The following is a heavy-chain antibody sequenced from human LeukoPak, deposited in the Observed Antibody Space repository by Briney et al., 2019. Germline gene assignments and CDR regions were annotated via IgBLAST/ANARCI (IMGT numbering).Heavy chain of an antibody. CDR2: ISWNSGSI. D-gene: IGHD1-20*01. Sequence: SGGSLRLSCAASGFTFDDYAMHWVRQAPGKGPEWVSGISWNSGSIGYADSVKGRFTISRDNAKNSLYLQMNSLRAEDTALYYCAKDYGITGTRTFDYWGQGTLVTVSS. CDR3: AKDYGITGTRTFDY. CDR1: GFTFDDYA. J-gene: IGHJ4*02. V-gene: IGHV3-9*01.